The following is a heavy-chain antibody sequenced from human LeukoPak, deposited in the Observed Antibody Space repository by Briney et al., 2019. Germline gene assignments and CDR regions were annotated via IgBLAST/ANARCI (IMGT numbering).Heavy chain of an antibody. CDR3: AREVRAVAGTLDY. D-gene: IGHD6-19*01. V-gene: IGHV1-69*13. J-gene: IGHJ4*02. CDR2: IIPIFGTA. Sequence: SVKVSCEASGGTFSSYAISWVRQAPGQGLEWMGGIIPIFGTANYAQKFQGRVTITADESTSTAHMELSSLRSEDTAVYYCAREVRAVAGTLDYWGQGTLVTVSS. CDR1: GGTFSSYA.